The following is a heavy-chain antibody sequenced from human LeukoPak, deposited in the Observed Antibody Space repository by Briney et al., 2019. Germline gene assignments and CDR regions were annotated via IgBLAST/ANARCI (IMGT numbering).Heavy chain of an antibody. CDR3: AKVQNYDILTGPPGYFDY. Sequence: PGGSLRLSCAASGFTVSSSYMNWVRQAPGKGLEWVSIINSGGNTYYADSVKGRFTISRDNSKNTLYLQMNNLRAEDTAVYYCAKVQNYDILTGPPGYFDYWGQGTLVTVSS. V-gene: IGHV3-53*01. CDR2: INSGGNT. J-gene: IGHJ4*02. D-gene: IGHD3-9*01. CDR1: GFTVSSSY.